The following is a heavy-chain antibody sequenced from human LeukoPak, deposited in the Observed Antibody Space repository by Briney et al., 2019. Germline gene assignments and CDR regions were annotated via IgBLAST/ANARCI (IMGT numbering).Heavy chain of an antibody. Sequence: SETLSLTCTVSGGSISSYYWSWIRQPPGKGLEWIGYIYYSGSTNYNPSLKSRVTISVDTSKNQFSLKLSSVTAADTAVYYCARGGVMVFDYWGQGTLVTVSS. CDR2: IYYSGST. J-gene: IGHJ4*02. D-gene: IGHD2-15*01. CDR1: GGSISSYY. CDR3: ARGGVMVFDY. V-gene: IGHV4-59*01.